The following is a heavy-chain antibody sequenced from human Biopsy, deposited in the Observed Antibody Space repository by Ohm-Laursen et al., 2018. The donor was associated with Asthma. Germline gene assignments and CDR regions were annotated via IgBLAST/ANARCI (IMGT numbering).Heavy chain of an antibody. CDR2: INPNGGAT. D-gene: IGHD3-10*01. V-gene: IGHV1-2*02. CDR1: GYTFINYA. CDR3: ARAPQPQNYGSGNAQYGLDV. J-gene: IGHJ6*02. Sequence: SSVKVSCKASGYTFINYAIHWVRQAPGQRLEWMGWINPNGGATVYAQKFQGRVTMTRDTSISTAYMELSRLTSDDTAVYYCARAPQPQNYGSGNAQYGLDVWGQGTTVTVSS.